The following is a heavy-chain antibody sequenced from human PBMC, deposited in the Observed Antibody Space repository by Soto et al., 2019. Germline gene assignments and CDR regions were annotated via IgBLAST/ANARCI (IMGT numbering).Heavy chain of an antibody. CDR3: TRNKMALPP. V-gene: IGHV1-69*02. J-gene: IGHJ5*02. CDR2: LIPILGKT. CDR1: GDTLNNFT. Sequence: QVQLVQSGAEVKEPGSSVKVSCKASGDTLNNFTVTWVRQAPGQGLEWMGTLIPILGKTNHAQKFQGRVTLSADTSTNTADMELSSLTSDDAAVYYWTRNKMALPPWGQGTLVTVSS.